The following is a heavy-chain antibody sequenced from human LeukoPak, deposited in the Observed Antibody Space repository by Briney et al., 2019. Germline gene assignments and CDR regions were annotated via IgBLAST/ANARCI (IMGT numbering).Heavy chain of an antibody. D-gene: IGHD2-15*01. Sequence: SQTLSLTCTVSGGSISSGGYYWSWLRQHPGKGLEWIGYIYYSGSTYYNPSLKSRVTISVDTSKNQFSLKLSSVTAADTAVYYCAREVGLPRYYGMDVWGQGTTVTVSS. CDR3: AREVGLPRYYGMDV. CDR1: GGSISSGGYY. V-gene: IGHV4-31*03. J-gene: IGHJ6*02. CDR2: IYYSGST.